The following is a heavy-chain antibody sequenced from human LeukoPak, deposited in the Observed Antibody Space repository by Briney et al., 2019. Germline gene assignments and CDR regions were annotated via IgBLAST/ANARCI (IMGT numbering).Heavy chain of an antibody. J-gene: IGHJ4*02. V-gene: IGHV4-39*01. CDR3: ARHVPHENGNKRGFEH. CDR1: GDSITSSDYC. CDR2: IYHSGST. Sequence: SETLSLTCTVSGDSITSSDYCWGWIRQPPGKGLEWSASIYHSGSTYYNPPLKSRVTISVDTSKNHFSLMLSSVSAADTAVYHCARHVPHENGNKRGFEHWGQGTLVTVSS. D-gene: IGHD2/OR15-2a*01.